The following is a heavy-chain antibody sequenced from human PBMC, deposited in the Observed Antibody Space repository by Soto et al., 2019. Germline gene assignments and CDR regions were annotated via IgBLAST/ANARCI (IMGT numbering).Heavy chain of an antibody. J-gene: IGHJ3*01. D-gene: IGHD2-15*01. CDR1: GGTFSSYA. Sequence: GASVKVSCKASGGTFSSYAISWVRQAPGQGLEWMGGIIPIFGTANYAQKFQGRVTITADESTSTAYMELSSLKASDTAMYYCATTRDSVFLSRAFDVWGQGTMVTVSS. V-gene: IGHV1-69*13. CDR3: ATTRDSVFLSRAFDV. CDR2: IIPIFGTA.